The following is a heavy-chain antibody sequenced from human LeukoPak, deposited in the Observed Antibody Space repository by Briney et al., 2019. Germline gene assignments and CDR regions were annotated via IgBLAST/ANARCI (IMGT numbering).Heavy chain of an antibody. D-gene: IGHD2-8*01. CDR3: ARGTRVKWGNRNWFDP. Sequence: GPVKVSCKVSGHTLSELPMYWVRQAPGEGLEWMGGFDPENDERIYAQKFRGRVTMTEDTSTNTAYMELSSLRSDDTAVYYCARGTRVKWGNRNWFDPWGQGTLVTVSS. CDR2: FDPENDER. J-gene: IGHJ5*02. CDR1: GHTLSELP. V-gene: IGHV1-24*01.